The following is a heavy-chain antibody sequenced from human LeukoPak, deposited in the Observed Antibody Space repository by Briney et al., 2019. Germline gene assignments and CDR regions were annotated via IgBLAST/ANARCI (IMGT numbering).Heavy chain of an antibody. V-gene: IGHV3-23*01. CDR3: AKDPLARYYGSGNQNWFDP. D-gene: IGHD3-10*01. CDR1: GFTFSSYA. Sequence: PGGSLRLSCAASGFTFSSYAMSWVRQAPGKGLEWVSAISGSGGSTYYADSVKGRFTISRDSSKNTLYLQMNSLRAEDTAVYYCAKDPLARYYGSGNQNWFDPWGQGTLVTVSS. CDR2: ISGSGGST. J-gene: IGHJ5*02.